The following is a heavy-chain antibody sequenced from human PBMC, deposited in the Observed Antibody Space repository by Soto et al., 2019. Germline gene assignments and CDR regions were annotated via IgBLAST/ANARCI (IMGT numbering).Heavy chain of an antibody. Sequence: PXSLTFSISGWSFCGYYWSWIRQPPGKGLEWIGEINHSGNTNYNPSLKSRVTISVDTSNNQFSLKLNSVTAADTAVYYCASSGPDVLNGFYYPDMDVWGQGTTVTVSS. CDR2: INHSGNT. V-gene: IGHV4-34*01. CDR1: GWSFCGYY. CDR3: ASSGPDVLNGFYYPDMDV. J-gene: IGHJ6*02. D-gene: IGHD3-10*02.